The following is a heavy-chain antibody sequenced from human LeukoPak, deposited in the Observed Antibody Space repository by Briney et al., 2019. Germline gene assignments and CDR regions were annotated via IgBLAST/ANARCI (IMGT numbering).Heavy chain of an antibody. J-gene: IGHJ5*02. Sequence: GRSLRLSCAASGSTFSSYAMHWVRQAPGKGLEWVAVISYDGSNKYYADSVKGRFTISRDNSKNTLYLQMNSLRAEDTAVYYCARDKQEWLQLNWFDPWGQGTLVTVSS. CDR1: GSTFSSYA. V-gene: IGHV3-30-3*01. CDR2: ISYDGSNK. CDR3: ARDKQEWLQLNWFDP. D-gene: IGHD5-24*01.